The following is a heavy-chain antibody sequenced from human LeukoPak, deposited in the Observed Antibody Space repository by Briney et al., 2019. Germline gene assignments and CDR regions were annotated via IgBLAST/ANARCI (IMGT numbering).Heavy chain of an antibody. D-gene: IGHD5-18*01. CDR1: GFTFDDYA. CDR3: AKDHGYSYGRGFDY. V-gene: IGHV3-9*03. J-gene: IGHJ4*02. CDR2: ISWNSGSI. Sequence: GRSLRLSCAASGFTFDDYAMHWVRQAPGQGLEWVSGISWNSGSIGYADSVKGRFPISRDNAKNSLYLQMNSLRAEDMALYYCAKDHGYSYGRGFDYWGQGTLVTVSS.